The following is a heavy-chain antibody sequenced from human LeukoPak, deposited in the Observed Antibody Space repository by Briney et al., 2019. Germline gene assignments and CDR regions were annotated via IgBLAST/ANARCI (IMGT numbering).Heavy chain of an antibody. V-gene: IGHV4-4*07. CDR3: ARGPDIVVVPAADLNWFDP. D-gene: IGHD2-2*01. CDR2: IYTSGST. Sequence: SETLSLTCTVSGGSISSYYWSWIRQPAGKGLEWIGRIYTSGSTNYNPSLKSRVTMSVDTSKNQFSLKLSSVTAADTAVYYCARGPDIVVVPAADLNWFDPWRQGTLVTVSS. J-gene: IGHJ5*02. CDR1: GGSISSYY.